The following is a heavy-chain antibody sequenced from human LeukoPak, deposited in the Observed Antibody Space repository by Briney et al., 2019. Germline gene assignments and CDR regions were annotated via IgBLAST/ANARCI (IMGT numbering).Heavy chain of an antibody. D-gene: IGHD6-19*01. V-gene: IGHV3-74*01. CDR1: GFTFSSYW. Sequence: GGSLRLSCAASGFTFSSYWMHWVRQAPGKGLVWVSRINSDGSSTSYADSVKGRFTISRDNAKKSLYLQMNSLRVEDTGIYYCARGTGWYPDYWGQGILVTVSS. CDR2: INSDGSST. J-gene: IGHJ4*02. CDR3: ARGTGWYPDY.